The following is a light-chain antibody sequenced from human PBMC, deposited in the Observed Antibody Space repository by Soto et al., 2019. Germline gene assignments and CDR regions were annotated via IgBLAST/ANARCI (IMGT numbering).Light chain of an antibody. CDR3: QQYNTYKT. J-gene: IGKJ1*01. V-gene: IGKV1-5*03. CDR2: KAS. CDR1: QSVDSW. Sequence: DIQMTQSPSTLSASVGDRVTITCRASQSVDSWLAWYQQKPGTAPKLLIYKASSLERGVPSRFSGSGSGTEFTLTISSLQPDDFATYYCQQYNTYKTFGQGTKVDIK.